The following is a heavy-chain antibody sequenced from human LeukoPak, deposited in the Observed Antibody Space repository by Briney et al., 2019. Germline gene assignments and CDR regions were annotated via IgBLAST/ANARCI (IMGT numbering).Heavy chain of an antibody. V-gene: IGHV3-23*01. D-gene: IGHD1-1*01. CDR3: WVPFDF. CDR1: GLTFSSYA. CDR2: ISGSGGST. J-gene: IGHJ4*02. Sequence: GGSLRLSCAASGLTFSSYAMSWVRKAPGKGLEWVSAISGSGGSTYYADSVKGRFTISRDNAKNTLFLQMNSLRVEDTAVYYCWVPFDFWGQGTLVTVSS.